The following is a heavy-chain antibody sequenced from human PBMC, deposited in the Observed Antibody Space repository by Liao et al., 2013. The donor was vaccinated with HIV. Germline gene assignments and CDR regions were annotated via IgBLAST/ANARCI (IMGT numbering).Heavy chain of an antibody. CDR3: ARGGRRDYYSRSDYYYYYMDV. D-gene: IGHD4-17*01. CDR1: GGSISSYY. CDR2: IYASGNT. Sequence: QVQLQESGPGLVKPSETLSLTCSVSGGSISSYYWSWIRQPAGKRLEWIGRIYASGNTNYNPSLTSRVTMSVDTSKNQFSLKLSSVTAADTAVYYCARGGRRDYYSRSDYYYYYMDVWGKGTTVTVSS. V-gene: IGHV4-4*07. J-gene: IGHJ6*03.